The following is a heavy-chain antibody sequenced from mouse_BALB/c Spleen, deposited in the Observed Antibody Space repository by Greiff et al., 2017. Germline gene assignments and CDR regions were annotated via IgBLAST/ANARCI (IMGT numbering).Heavy chain of an antibody. V-gene: IGHV5-17*02. D-gene: IGHD2-2*01. Sequence: EVKVVESGGGLVQPGGSRKLSCAASGFTFSSFGMHWVRQAPEKGLEWVAYISSGSSTIYYADTVKGRFTISRDNPKNTLFLQMTSLRSEDTAMYYCARGNRGYPAWFAYWGQGTLVTVSA. CDR2: ISSGSSTI. CDR1: GFTFSSFG. CDR3: ARGNRGYPAWFAY. J-gene: IGHJ3*01.